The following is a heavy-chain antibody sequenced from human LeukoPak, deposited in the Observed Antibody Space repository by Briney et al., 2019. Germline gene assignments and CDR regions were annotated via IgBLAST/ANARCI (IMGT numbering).Heavy chain of an antibody. V-gene: IGHV4-34*01. CDR3: ARGPVRDDGLTGISYYFGLDV. Sequence: PSETLSLTCAVYGGSFTDYYWSWIRHLPGKGLEWIGEIHHRAGANYNPSLWGRVTISADTSKNQFSLHLTSVIAADTATFYCARGPVRDDGLTGISYYFGLDVWGHGTTVTVFS. CDR2: IHHRAGA. CDR1: GGSFTDYY. J-gene: IGHJ6*02. D-gene: IGHD2-21*02.